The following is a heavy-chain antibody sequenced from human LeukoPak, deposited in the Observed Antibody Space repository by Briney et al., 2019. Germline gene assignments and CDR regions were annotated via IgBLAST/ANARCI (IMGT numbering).Heavy chain of an antibody. D-gene: IGHD2-2*01. CDR1: GFTFSSYA. Sequence: GGSLRLSCAASGFTFSSYAMHWVRQAPGKGLEWVAVISYDGSNKYYADSVKGRFTISRDNSKNTLYLQMNSLRAEDTAVYYCARDGEEGYCSSTSCYAEDFDYWGQGTLATVSS. CDR2: ISYDGSNK. CDR3: ARDGEEGYCSSTSCYAEDFDY. V-gene: IGHV3-30*04. J-gene: IGHJ4*02.